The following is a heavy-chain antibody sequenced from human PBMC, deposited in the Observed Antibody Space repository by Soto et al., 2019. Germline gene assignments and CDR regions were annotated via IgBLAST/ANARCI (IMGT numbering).Heavy chain of an antibody. CDR2: IYYSGST. D-gene: IGHD3-22*01. CDR3: ARYTVDRYYFDY. Sequence: SETLSLTCTVSGGSISSYYWSWIRQPPGKGLEWIGYIYYSGSTNYNPSLKSRVTISVDTSKNQFSLKLSSVTAADTAVYYCARYTVDRYYFDYWGQGTLVTVSS. CDR1: GGSISSYY. V-gene: IGHV4-59*01. J-gene: IGHJ4*02.